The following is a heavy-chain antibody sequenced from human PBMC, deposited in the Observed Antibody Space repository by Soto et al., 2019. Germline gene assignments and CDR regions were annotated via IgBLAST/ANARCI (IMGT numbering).Heavy chain of an antibody. CDR1: GFTFSSYG. Sequence: PGGSLRLSCAASGFTFSSYGMHWVRQAPGKGLEWVAVISYDGSNKYYADSVKGRFTISRDNSKNTLYLQMNSLRAEDTAVYYCAKAPTDYDFWSGYQFDYWGQGTLVTVSS. CDR2: ISYDGSNK. D-gene: IGHD3-3*01. V-gene: IGHV3-30*18. CDR3: AKAPTDYDFWSGYQFDY. J-gene: IGHJ4*02.